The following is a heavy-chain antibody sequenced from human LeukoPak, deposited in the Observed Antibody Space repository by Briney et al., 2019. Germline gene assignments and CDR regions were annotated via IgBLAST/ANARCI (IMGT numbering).Heavy chain of an antibody. D-gene: IGHD3-10*01. CDR2: ISWNSGNI. J-gene: IGHJ3*02. V-gene: IGHV3-9*01. CDR1: GFTFEDYA. Sequence: PGGSLRLSCTASGFTFEDYAMHWVRQVPGKGLEWVSGISWNSGNIGYADSVKGRFTISRDNAKSSLYLQMNSLRAEDTAFYYCTKDQYGSGSLYALEIWGQGTTVTVSS. CDR3: TKDQYGSGSLYALEI.